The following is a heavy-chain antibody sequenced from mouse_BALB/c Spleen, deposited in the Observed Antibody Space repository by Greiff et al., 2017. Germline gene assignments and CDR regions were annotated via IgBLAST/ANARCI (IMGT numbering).Heavy chain of an antibody. J-gene: IGHJ2*01. D-gene: IGHD1-1*01. Sequence: EVKLMESGGGLVKPGGSLKLSCAASGFTFSDYYMYWVRQTPEKRLEWVATISDGGSYTYYPDSVKGRFTISRDNAKNNLYLQMSSLKSEDTAMYYCAREDYGSSLDDGGQGTTLTVSS. CDR1: GFTFSDYY. V-gene: IGHV5-4*02. CDR2: ISDGGSYT. CDR3: AREDYGSSLDD.